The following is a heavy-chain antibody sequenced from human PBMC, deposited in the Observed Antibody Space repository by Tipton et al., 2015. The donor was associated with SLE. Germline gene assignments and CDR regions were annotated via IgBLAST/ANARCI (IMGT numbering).Heavy chain of an antibody. CDR2: IYSQGNA. Sequence: TLSLTCSVSGDSMTYYYWSWIRQSPGKRLEWIGSIYSQGNADYNPSLKSRVAISVDTSKNQFSLKLSAVTATDTAFYYCVRRSYYHDISTYFDQWGHGTLVTVSS. D-gene: IGHD3-22*01. J-gene: IGHJ4*01. CDR1: GDSMTYYY. CDR3: VRRSYYHDISTYFDQ. V-gene: IGHV4-4*09.